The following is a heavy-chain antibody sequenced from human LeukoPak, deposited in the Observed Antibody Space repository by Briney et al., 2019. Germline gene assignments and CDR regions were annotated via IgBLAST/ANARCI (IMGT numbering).Heavy chain of an antibody. CDR3: ARHSVNSYSSGWYTGGFDY. J-gene: IGHJ4*02. D-gene: IGHD6-19*01. CDR2: IYPGDSDT. CDR1: GYSFTSYW. V-gene: IGHV5-51*01. Sequence: GESLQISCKGSGYSFTSYWIGWVRQMPGKGLEWMGIIYPGDSDTRYSPSFQGQVTISADKSISTAYLQWSSLKASDTAMYYCARHSVNSYSSGWYTGGFDYWGQGTLVTVSS.